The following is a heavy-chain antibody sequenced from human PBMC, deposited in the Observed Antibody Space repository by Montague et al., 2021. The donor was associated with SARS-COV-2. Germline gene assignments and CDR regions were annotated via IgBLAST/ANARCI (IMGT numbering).Heavy chain of an antibody. CDR3: ASHPVWQQLCT. J-gene: IGHJ5*02. CDR1: GASLASGYW. Sequence: SETLSLTCAVSGASLASGYWWSWVRQSPGKGLEWIAEIHHTGGSNYNPSLVSRVTIFLDHSKNHLTLTLNSVTAADTAMYYCASHPVWQQLCTWGQGTLVTVSA. D-gene: IGHD1-1*01. CDR2: IHHTGGS. V-gene: IGHV4-4*02.